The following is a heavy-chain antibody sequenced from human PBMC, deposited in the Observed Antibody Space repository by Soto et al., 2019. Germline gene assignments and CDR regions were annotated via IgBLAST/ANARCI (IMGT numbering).Heavy chain of an antibody. D-gene: IGHD3-10*01. Sequence: SETLSLTCTFSCGSSSSYYWSWIRQPPGKGLEWIGYIYYSGSTNYNPSLKSRVTISVDTSKNQFSLKLSSVTAADTAVYYCAREGSEYYGSGSPGWDAFDIWGQGTMVTVSS. J-gene: IGHJ3*02. CDR2: IYYSGST. CDR3: AREGSEYYGSGSPGWDAFDI. CDR1: CGSSSSYY. V-gene: IGHV4-59*01.